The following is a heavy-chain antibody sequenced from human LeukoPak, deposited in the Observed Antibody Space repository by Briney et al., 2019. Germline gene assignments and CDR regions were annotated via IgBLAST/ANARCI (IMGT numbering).Heavy chain of an antibody. CDR3: ARDSCSGGSCYSFDY. CDR2: INPNSGGT. J-gene: IGHJ4*02. D-gene: IGHD2-15*01. CDR1: GYTFTGYY. V-gene: IGHV1-2*02. Sequence: ASVKVSCKASGYTFTGYYMHWVRQAPGQGLEGMGWINPNSGGTNYAQKSQGRVTMTRDTSISTAYMELSRLRSDDTAVYYCARDSCSGGSCYSFDYWGQGTLVTVSS.